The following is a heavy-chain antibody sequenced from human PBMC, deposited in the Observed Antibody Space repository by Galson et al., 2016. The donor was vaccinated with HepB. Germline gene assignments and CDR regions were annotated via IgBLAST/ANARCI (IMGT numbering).Heavy chain of an antibody. CDR1: GFTFRNYG. CDR3: TRDTRPIPGYSYTYS. Sequence: SLRLSCAASGFTFRNYGMHWVRQPPGQGLEWVAVIWFDGSNKHYADSVKGRFIISRDNSKNTLYLQMNRLRAEDTAVYYCTRDTRPIPGYSYTYSWGQGTLVTVSS. D-gene: IGHD5-18*01. V-gene: IGHV3-33*01. J-gene: IGHJ4*02. CDR2: IWFDGSNK.